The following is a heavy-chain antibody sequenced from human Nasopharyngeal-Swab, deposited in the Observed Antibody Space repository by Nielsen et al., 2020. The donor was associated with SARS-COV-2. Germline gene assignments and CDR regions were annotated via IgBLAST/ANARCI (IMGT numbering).Heavy chain of an antibody. D-gene: IGHD2-15*01. J-gene: IGHJ4*02. CDR3: AGFPYCSGGSCSNDY. CDR2: IYHSGST. Sequence: RRAPGKGLEWIAFIYHSGSTYYNPSLKNRVTISVDTSKNQFSLKLSSVTAADTAVYYCAGFPYCSGGSCSNDYWGQGTLVTVSS. V-gene: IGHV4-31*02.